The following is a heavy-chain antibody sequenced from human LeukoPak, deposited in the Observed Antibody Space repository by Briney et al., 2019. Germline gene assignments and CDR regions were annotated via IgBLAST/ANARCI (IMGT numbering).Heavy chain of an antibody. J-gene: IGHJ6*02. V-gene: IGHV1-2*04. Sequence: ASVKVSCKASGYTFTGYYMHWVRQAPGQGLEWMGWINPNSGGTNYAQKFQGWVTMTRDTSISTAYMELSRLRSDDTAVYYCARDRAYYYGSGNPHYGMDVWGQGTTVTVSS. CDR3: ARDRAYYYGSGNPHYGMDV. CDR1: GYTFTGYY. D-gene: IGHD3-10*01. CDR2: INPNSGGT.